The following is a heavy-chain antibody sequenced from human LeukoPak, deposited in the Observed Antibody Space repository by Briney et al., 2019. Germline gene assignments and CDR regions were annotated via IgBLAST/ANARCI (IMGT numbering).Heavy chain of an antibody. CDR3: TRDSGTSGEVKFDP. D-gene: IGHD3-10*01. V-gene: IGHV4-4*07. Sequence: PSETLSLTCTVSGGCITNYYWSWIRQSAGKGLEWIGRIYSTGIITYNPSLKSRVTMSVDTSKNQLSLRLISVTAADTAVYYCTRDSGTSGEVKFDPWGQGSLVTVSS. J-gene: IGHJ5*02. CDR1: GGCITNYY. CDR2: IYSTGII.